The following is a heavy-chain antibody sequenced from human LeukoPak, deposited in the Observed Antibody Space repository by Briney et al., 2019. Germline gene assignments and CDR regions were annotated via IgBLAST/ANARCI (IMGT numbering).Heavy chain of an antibody. CDR2: IIPIFGLA. CDR3: ARDRCSSTSCYQNWFDP. V-gene: IGHV1-69*04. D-gene: IGHD2-2*01. CDR1: AGTFSSYV. J-gene: IGHJ5*02. Sequence: SVNVSCKASAGTFSSYVISWVRQAPGQGLEWMGRIIPIFGLANYAQKFQGRVTITADKSTSTAYMELSSLRSEDTAVYYCARDRCSSTSCYQNWFDPWGQGTLVTVSS.